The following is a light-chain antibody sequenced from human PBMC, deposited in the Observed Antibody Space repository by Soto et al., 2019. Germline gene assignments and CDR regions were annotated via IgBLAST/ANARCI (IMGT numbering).Light chain of an antibody. CDR1: QSIRNY. CDR3: QQSYGSPHT. V-gene: IGKV1-39*01. Sequence: DIQMTQSPSSLSASVGDRVTVTCRASQSIRNYLNWYQQKPGKAPKLLIYAASSLKSGVPSRFSGSGSGTDFTLTIISLQPEDFAAYYCQQSYGSPHTFGQGTKLQ. CDR2: AAS. J-gene: IGKJ2*01.